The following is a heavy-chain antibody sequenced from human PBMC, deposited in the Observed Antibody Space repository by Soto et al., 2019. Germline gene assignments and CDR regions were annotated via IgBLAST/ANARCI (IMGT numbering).Heavy chain of an antibody. CDR3: ARDRWGSETNTVDY. CDR2: ISSSGSTI. D-gene: IGHD3-16*01. V-gene: IGHV3-11*01. Sequence: PGGSLRLSCAASGFTFSDYYMSWIRQAPGKGLEWVSYISSSGSTIYYADSVKGRFTISGDNAKNSLYLQMNSLRAEDTAVYYCARDRWGSETNTVDYWGKGTLVTVSS. CDR1: GFTFSDYY. J-gene: IGHJ4*02.